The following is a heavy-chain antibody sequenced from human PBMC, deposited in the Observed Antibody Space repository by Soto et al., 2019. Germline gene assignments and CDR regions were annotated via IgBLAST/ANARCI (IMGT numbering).Heavy chain of an antibody. Sequence: SETLSLTCAVYGGSFSGYYWSWIRQPPGKGLEWIGEINHSGSTNYNPSLKSRVTISVDTSKNQFSLKLSSVTAADTAVYYCARAFREIIVVVAATYGYYYYGMDVWGQGTTVT. D-gene: IGHD2-15*01. J-gene: IGHJ6*02. CDR1: GGSFSGYY. V-gene: IGHV4-34*01. CDR3: ARAFREIIVVVAATYGYYYYGMDV. CDR2: INHSGST.